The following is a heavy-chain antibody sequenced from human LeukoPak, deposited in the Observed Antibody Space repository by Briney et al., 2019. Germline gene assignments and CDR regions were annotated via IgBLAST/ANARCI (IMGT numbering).Heavy chain of an antibody. D-gene: IGHD1-7*01. V-gene: IGHV3-23*01. Sequence: GGSPRLSCAASRFTFGSSAMTWVRQAPGKGLEWVSAIGNSGGDTIYTDSVKGRFTISRDNSKNTLYLQMNSLRAEDSAVYYCAKGGNYAPLDSWGQGTLVTVSS. CDR3: AKGGNYAPLDS. CDR1: RFTFGSSA. J-gene: IGHJ4*02. CDR2: IGNSGGDT.